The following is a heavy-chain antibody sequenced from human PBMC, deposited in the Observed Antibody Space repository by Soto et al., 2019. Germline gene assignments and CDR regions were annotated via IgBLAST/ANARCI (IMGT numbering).Heavy chain of an antibody. J-gene: IGHJ4*02. CDR2: ISGSGGST. CDR1: GFTFSSYA. D-gene: IGHD3-9*01. Sequence: PGGSLRLSCAASGFTFSSYAMSWVRQAPGKGLEWVSAISGSGGSTYYADSVKGRFTISRDNSKNTLYLQMNSLRAEDTAVYYCAKDRLRHYGIFGVFDYWGQGTLVTVSS. CDR3: AKDRLRHYGIFGVFDY. V-gene: IGHV3-23*01.